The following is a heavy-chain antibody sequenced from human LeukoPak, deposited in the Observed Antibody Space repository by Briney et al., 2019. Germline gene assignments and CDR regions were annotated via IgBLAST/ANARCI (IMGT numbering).Heavy chain of an antibody. V-gene: IGHV4-61*05. D-gene: IGHD3-9*01. CDR3: ARGRYSAGDNWFDP. J-gene: IGHJ5*02. CDR1: GGSISRTSYY. Sequence: SETLSLTCTVSGGSISRTSYYWGWIRQSPGKGLEWIGYIHYTGSTNYNPSLKSRVTMLIDTSKNQFSLKLSSVTAADTAVYYCARGRYSAGDNWFDPWGQGTLVTVSS. CDR2: IHYTGST.